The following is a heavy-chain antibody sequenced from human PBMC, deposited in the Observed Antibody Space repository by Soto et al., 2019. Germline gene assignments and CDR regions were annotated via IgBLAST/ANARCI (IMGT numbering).Heavy chain of an antibody. J-gene: IGHJ6*02. Sequence: GASVKVSCKASGYTFTSYAMHWVRQAPGQRLEWMGWINAGNGNTKYSQKFQGRVTITRDTSASTAYMELSSLRSEDTAVYYCARDPSYYGMDVWGQGTTVIVSS. CDR3: ARDPSYYGMDV. V-gene: IGHV1-3*01. CDR2: INAGNGNT. CDR1: GYTFTSYA.